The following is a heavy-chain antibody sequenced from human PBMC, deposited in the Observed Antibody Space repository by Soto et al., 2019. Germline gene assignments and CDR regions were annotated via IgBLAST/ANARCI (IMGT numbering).Heavy chain of an antibody. V-gene: IGHV1-18*01. CDR2: ISAYNGNT. D-gene: IGHD6-19*01. CDR3: ARGYSSGWSYYFDY. Sequence: ASVKVSCKASGYTFTSYGISWVRQAPGQGPEWMGWISAYNGNTNYAQKLQGRVTMTTDTSTSTAYMGLRSLRSDDTAVYYCARGYSSGWSYYFDYWGQGTLVTVSS. J-gene: IGHJ4*02. CDR1: GYTFTSYG.